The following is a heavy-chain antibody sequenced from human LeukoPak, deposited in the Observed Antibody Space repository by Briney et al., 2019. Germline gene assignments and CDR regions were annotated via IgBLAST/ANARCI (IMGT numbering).Heavy chain of an antibody. V-gene: IGHV3-9*01. CDR2: ISWNSGSI. J-gene: IGHJ5*02. CDR1: GFTFDDYA. Sequence: GGSLRLSCAASGFTFDDYAMHWARQAPGKGLEWVSGISWNSGSIGYADSVKGQFTISRDNAKNSLYLQMNSLRAEDTALYYCAKDSSSWYGEGWFDPWGQGTLVTVSS. D-gene: IGHD6-13*01. CDR3: AKDSSSWYGEGWFDP.